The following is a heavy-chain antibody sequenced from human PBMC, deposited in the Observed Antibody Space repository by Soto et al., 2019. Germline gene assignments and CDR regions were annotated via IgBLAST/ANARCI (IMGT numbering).Heavy chain of an antibody. CDR3: ARDRDDYGSGNYYNRIDF. CDR1: GGIFGTYA. D-gene: IGHD3-10*01. J-gene: IGHJ4*02. Sequence: QVQLVQSGAEVKKPGSSVKVSCKASGGIFGTYAISWLRQAPGQGLEWRGGIIPLFGTPNYAQRFQGRVTITADESTSTAYMELSRLRSEDTAVYYCARDRDDYGSGNYYNRIDFWGQGTLVTVSS. V-gene: IGHV1-69*01. CDR2: IIPLFGTP.